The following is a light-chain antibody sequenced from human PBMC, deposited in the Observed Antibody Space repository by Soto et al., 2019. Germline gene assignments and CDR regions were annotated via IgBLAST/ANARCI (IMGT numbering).Light chain of an antibody. Sequence: EIVLTQSPGTLSLSPGERATLSCRASQSVSSSYLAWYQQKPGQAPRLLIYGASTRATGIPARFSGIGSGTDFSLTISRLEPEHFAVYYCHQYDNAPQTYGQGTKVDIK. CDR2: GAS. CDR3: HQYDNAPQT. J-gene: IGKJ2*01. V-gene: IGKV3-20*01. CDR1: QSVSSSY.